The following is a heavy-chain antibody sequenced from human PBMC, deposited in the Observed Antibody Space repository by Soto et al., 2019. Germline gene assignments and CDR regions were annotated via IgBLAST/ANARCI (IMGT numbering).Heavy chain of an antibody. J-gene: IGHJ4*02. CDR3: ARGVGSSPPRY. D-gene: IGHD3-9*01. CDR1: GVYIIFYY. Sequence: PSETQSLTCTISGVYIIFYYWSWIRQSPRQGLEWIGYVYDNGRPYYSPSLKSRVTISADTSKNQISLKLTSATAADTAVYYCARGVGSSPPRYWGRGTLVTVFS. V-gene: IGHV4-59*01. CDR2: VYDNGRP.